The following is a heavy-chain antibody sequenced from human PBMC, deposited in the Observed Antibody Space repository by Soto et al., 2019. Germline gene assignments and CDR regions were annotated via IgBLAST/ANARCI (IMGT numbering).Heavy chain of an antibody. CDR1: GFTFSSYA. CDR2: IWYDGSNT. CDR3: ARDISMVIVAPGY. D-gene: IGHD5-12*01. Sequence: GGSLRLSCAASGFTFSSYAMHWVRQAPGKGLEWVGFIWYDGSNTFYAESVKGRFTISRDNSKNTVYLQINALRAEDTAVYYCARDISMVIVAPGYWGQGTLVTVSS. V-gene: IGHV3-33*01. J-gene: IGHJ4*02.